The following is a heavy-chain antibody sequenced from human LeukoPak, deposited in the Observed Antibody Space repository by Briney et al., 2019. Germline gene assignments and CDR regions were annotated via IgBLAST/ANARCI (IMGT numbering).Heavy chain of an antibody. V-gene: IGHV1-2*02. J-gene: IGHJ4*02. D-gene: IGHD2-2*02. CDR1: GFTFTDSY. CDR2: ITPNSGRT. CDR3: ARSDVLCSTTACYTIDS. Sequence: ASVKVSCKGSGFTFTDSYMHWVRQAPGQGLEWMGWITPNSGRTNSAQRFQGRVTMTTDTSVSTAYMELTRLRSDDTAVYYCARSDVLCSTTACYTIDSWGQGTLVTVSS.